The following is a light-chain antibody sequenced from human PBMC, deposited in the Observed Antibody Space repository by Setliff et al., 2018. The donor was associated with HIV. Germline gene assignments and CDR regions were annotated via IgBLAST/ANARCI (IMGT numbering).Light chain of an antibody. Sequence: VLAQPPSVSGAPGQRVTISCTGSSSNIGVGYDVHWYQHLPGTAPKLLISANSNRPSGVPDRFSGSKSGTSASLAITGLQAEDEAYYYCQSYDSSLSAHVFGTGTKVTVL. CDR1: SSNIGVGYD. CDR2: ANS. J-gene: IGLJ1*01. CDR3: QSYDSSLSAHV. V-gene: IGLV1-40*01.